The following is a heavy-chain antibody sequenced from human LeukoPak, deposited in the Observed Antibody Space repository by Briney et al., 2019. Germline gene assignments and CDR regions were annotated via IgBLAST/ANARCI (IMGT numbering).Heavy chain of an antibody. CDR3: AKRGGIVGATYFDY. J-gene: IGHJ4*02. CDR2: VSGSGSST. CDR1: GFTFSTYA. Sequence: GSLRLSCAASGFTFSTYAMSWVRQAPGKGLEWASAVSGSGSSTYYADSVKGRFTISRDNSKNTLYLQMNSLRVEDTAVYYCAKRGGIVGATYFDYWGQGTLVTVSS. D-gene: IGHD1-26*01. V-gene: IGHV3-23*01.